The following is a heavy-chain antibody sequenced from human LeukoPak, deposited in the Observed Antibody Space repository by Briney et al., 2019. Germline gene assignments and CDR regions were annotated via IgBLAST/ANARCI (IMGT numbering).Heavy chain of an antibody. V-gene: IGHV3-64*01. Sequence: PGRSLRLSCAASGFTFSSYAMHWVRQAPGKGLEYVSAISSNGGSTHYANSVKGRFTISRDNSKNTLYLQMDSLRAEDMAVYYCARPGIAPIWGQGTMVTVSS. J-gene: IGHJ3*02. CDR2: ISSNGGST. D-gene: IGHD6-13*01. CDR3: ARPGIAPI. CDR1: GFTFSSYA.